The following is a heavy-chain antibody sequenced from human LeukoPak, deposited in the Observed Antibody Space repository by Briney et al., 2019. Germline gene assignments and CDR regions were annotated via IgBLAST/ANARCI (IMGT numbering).Heavy chain of an antibody. CDR3: ARVGVVVVSYYYYYMDV. Sequence: SETLSLTCTVSGGSISSSSYYWGWLRQPPGKGLEWIGSIYYSGSTYYNPSLKSRVTISVDTSKNQFSLKLSSVTAADTAVYYCARVGVVVVSYYYYYMDVWGKGTTVTVSS. CDR1: GGSISSSSYY. CDR2: IYYSGST. V-gene: IGHV4-39*07. D-gene: IGHD3-22*01. J-gene: IGHJ6*03.